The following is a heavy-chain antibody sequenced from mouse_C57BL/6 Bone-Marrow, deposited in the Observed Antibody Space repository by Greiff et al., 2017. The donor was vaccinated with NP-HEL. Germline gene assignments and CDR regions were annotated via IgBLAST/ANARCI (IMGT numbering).Heavy chain of an antibody. Sequence: SGAELVRPGASVKMSCKASGYTFTSYNMPWVKQTPRQGLEWIGAIYPGNGDTSYNQKFKGKATLTVDKSSSTAYMQLSSLTSEDSAVYFCARCCFRRRWVWGQGTTLTVSS. CDR2: IYPGNGDT. V-gene: IGHV1-12*01. CDR1: GYTFTSYN. J-gene: IGHJ2*01. CDR3: ARCCFRRRWV.